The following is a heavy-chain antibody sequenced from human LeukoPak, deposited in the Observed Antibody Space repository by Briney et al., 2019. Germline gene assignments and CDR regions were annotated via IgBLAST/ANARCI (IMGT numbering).Heavy chain of an antibody. V-gene: IGHV4-4*07. CDR2: IYTSGST. D-gene: IGHD6-13*01. J-gene: IGHJ6*03. CDR1: GGSISSYY. CDR3: ARAAAGFFTYYYYMDV. Sequence: SETPSLTCTVSGGSISSYYWSWIRQPAGKGLEWIGRIYTSGSTNYNPSLKSRVTMSVDTSKNQFSLKLSSVTAADTAVYYCARAAAGFFTYYYYMDVWGKGTTVTVSS.